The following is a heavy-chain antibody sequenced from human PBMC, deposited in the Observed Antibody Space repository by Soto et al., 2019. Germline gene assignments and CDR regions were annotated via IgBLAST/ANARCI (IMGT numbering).Heavy chain of an antibody. V-gene: IGHV4-61*01. CDR2: IYYSGST. D-gene: IGHD3-10*01. CDR3: ARGPSRYGSGSYLGPYFDY. J-gene: IGHJ4*02. Sequence: QVQLQESGPGLVKPSETLSLTCTVSGGSVSSGSYYWSWIRQPPVKGLEWIGYIYYSGSTNYNPSLKSRVTISVDTSKNQFSLKLSSVTAADTAVYYCARGPSRYGSGSYLGPYFDYWGQGTLVTVSS. CDR1: GGSVSSGSYY.